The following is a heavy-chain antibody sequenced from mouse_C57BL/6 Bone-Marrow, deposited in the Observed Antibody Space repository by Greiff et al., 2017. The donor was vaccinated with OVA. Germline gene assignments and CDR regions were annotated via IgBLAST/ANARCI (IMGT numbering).Heavy chain of an antibody. V-gene: IGHV1-61*01. CDR1: GYTFTSYW. CDR2: IYPSDSET. J-gene: IGHJ4*01. CDR3: AREDYGNSDYYAMDY. Sequence: QVQLQQPGAELVRPGSSVKLSCKASGYTFTSYWMDWVKQRPGQGLEWIGNIYPSDSETHYNQKFKDKATLTVDKSSSTAYMQLSSLTSEDSAVYYCAREDYGNSDYYAMDYWGQGTSVTVSS. D-gene: IGHD2-1*01.